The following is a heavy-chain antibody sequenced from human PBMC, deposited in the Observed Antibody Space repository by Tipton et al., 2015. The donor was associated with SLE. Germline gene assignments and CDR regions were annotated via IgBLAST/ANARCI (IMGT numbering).Heavy chain of an antibody. J-gene: IGHJ4*02. V-gene: IGHV3-53*01. CDR1: GFTVSRNY. D-gene: IGHD3-10*01. CDR3: ATSSPMGQEVDGFEY. CDR2: IYSGGST. Sequence: SLRLSCAASGFTVSRNYMSWVRQAPGKGLEWVSVIYSGGSTYYADSVKGRFTISRDNSENTVYLQMNFLRAEDTAVYFCATSSPMGQEVDGFEYWGQGTLVTVSS.